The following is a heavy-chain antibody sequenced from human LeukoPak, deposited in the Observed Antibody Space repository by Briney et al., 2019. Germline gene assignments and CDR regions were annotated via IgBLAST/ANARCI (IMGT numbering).Heavy chain of an antibody. CDR2: IYYSGST. J-gene: IGHJ4*02. CDR3: ARGYYGSATAAPTN. Sequence: SQTLSLTCTVSGGSISSGDYYWSWMRQPPGKGLEWIGYIYYSGSTYYNPSLKSRVTISVDTSKNQFSLKLSSVTAADTAVYYCARGYYGSATAAPTNWGQGTLVTVSS. V-gene: IGHV4-30-4*08. CDR1: GGSISSGDYY. D-gene: IGHD3-10*01.